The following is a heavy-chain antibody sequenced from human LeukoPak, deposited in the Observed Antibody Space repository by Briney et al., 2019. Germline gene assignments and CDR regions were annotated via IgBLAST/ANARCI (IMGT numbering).Heavy chain of an antibody. D-gene: IGHD3-3*01. CDR3: ATGSIVRFLEWFPVPIDY. J-gene: IGHJ4*02. Sequence: ASVKVSCKVSGYTLTELSVHWVRQAPGKGLEWMGGFDPEDGETIYAQKFQGRVTMTEDTSTDTAYMELSSLRSEDTAVYYCATGSIVRFLEWFPVPIDYWGQGTLVTVSS. CDR1: GYTLTELS. V-gene: IGHV1-24*01. CDR2: FDPEDGET.